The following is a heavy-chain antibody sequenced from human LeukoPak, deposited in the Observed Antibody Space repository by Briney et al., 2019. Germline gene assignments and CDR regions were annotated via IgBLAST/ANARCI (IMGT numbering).Heavy chain of an antibody. Sequence: PGRSLRLSCAASGFTFRSFAMHWVRQAPGKGLEWVADISSDGSFRYYADSVKGRFTISRDNSKNTVYLQVSSLRTEDTAVYYCAKLGDLDTAMVFESWGQGTLVTVSS. D-gene: IGHD5-18*01. CDR3: AKLGDLDTAMVFES. J-gene: IGHJ4*02. CDR2: ISSDGSFR. CDR1: GFTFRSFA. V-gene: IGHV3-30*18.